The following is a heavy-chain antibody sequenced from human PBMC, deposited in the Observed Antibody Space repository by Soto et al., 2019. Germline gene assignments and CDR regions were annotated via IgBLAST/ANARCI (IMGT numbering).Heavy chain of an antibody. V-gene: IGHV1-2*02. CDR1: GYTFTAYY. Sequence: QVQLVQSGAEVKEPGDSVRVSCESSGYTFTAYYIHWVRQAPGQGLEWMGWINPKFGDTTYAQDFQGRVSMTSDMSISTAYMELITLTSDGTAIYYCARNMDYYYGPGSGNGHGFWGQGTTVTVFS. CDR3: ARNMDYYYGPGSGNGHGF. CDR2: INPKFGDT. D-gene: IGHD3-10*01. J-gene: IGHJ6*02.